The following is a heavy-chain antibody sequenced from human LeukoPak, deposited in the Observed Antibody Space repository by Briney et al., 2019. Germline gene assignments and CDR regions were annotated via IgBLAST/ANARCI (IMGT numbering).Heavy chain of an antibody. CDR3: ARAPPMAAAGTYFDY. Sequence: GASVKVSCKASGGTFRSYAISWVRQANGKGIEWMGGIIPIFGTANYAQKFQGRVTITADESTSTAYMELSSLRSEDTAVYYCARAPPMAAAGTYFDYWGQGTLVTVSS. CDR2: IIPIFGTA. J-gene: IGHJ4*02. V-gene: IGHV1-69*13. CDR1: GGTFRSYA. D-gene: IGHD6-13*01.